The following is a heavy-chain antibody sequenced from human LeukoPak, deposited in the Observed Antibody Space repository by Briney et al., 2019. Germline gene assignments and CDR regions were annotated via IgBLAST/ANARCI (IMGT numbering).Heavy chain of an antibody. V-gene: IGHV3-23*01. CDR2: FSGSGGST. CDR1: GFTFSGIA. CDR3: AREDCSSSSCYSIALDY. D-gene: IGHD2-2*01. J-gene: IGHJ4*02. Sequence: GGPLRLSLPAPGFTFSGIALSWFPQPQGKGRDWSPAFSGSGGSTYYADSVKGRFTISRDNAKNSLYLQMNSLRADDTAVYYCAREDCSSSSCYSIALDYWGQGTLVTVSS.